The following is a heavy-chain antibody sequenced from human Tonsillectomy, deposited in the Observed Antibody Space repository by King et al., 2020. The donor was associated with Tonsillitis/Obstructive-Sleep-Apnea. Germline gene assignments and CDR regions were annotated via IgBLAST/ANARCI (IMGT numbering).Heavy chain of an antibody. V-gene: IGHV3-30*18. J-gene: IGHJ4*02. CDR3: AKVDSSGWYNFDY. D-gene: IGHD6-19*01. Sequence: VQLVESGGGVVQPGRSLRLSCAASGFTFSSYGMHWVGKAPGRGRGGWAVISYDERNKYYADSGKGRFTISRDNSKNTLYLQMNSLRADDTAVYYCAKVDSSGWYNFDYWGQGTLVTVSS. CDR2: ISYDERNK. CDR1: GFTFSSYG.